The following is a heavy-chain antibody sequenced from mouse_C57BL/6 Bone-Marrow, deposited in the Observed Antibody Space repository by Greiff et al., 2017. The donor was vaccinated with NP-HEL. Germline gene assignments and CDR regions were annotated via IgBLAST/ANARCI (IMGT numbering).Heavy chain of an antibody. V-gene: IGHV1-64*01. J-gene: IGHJ4*01. Sequence: QVQLQQPGAELVKPGASVKLSCKASGYTFTSYWMHWVKQRPGQGLEWIGMIHPNSGSTNYNEKFKSKATLTVDKSSSTAYMQLSSLTSEDAAVYYCARRGDYYAMDYWGQGTSVTVSS. CDR1: GYTFTSYW. CDR3: ARRGDYYAMDY. CDR2: IHPNSGST.